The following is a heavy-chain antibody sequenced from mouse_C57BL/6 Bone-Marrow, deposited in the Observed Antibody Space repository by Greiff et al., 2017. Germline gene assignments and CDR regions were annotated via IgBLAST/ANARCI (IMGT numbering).Heavy chain of an antibody. V-gene: IGHV5-4*01. Sequence: EVKLVEPGGGLVKPGGSLKLSCAASGFTFSSYAMSWVRQTPEKRLEWVATISDGGSYTYYPDNVKGRFTISRDNAKNNLYLQMSHLKSEDTAMYYCAREGGCYAERDYWGQGTTLTVSS. CDR1: GFTFSSYA. D-gene: IGHD1-1*02. J-gene: IGHJ2*01. CDR2: ISDGGSYT. CDR3: AREGGCYAERDY.